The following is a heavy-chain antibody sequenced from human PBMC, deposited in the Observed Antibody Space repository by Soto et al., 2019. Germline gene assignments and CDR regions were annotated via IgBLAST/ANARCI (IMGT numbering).Heavy chain of an antibody. J-gene: IGHJ4*02. CDR2: IAVGSGYT. CDR1: GFTFTSSA. V-gene: IGHV1-58*01. Sequence: SVKVSCKASGFTFTSSAFQWVRQARGQRLEWIGWIAVGSGYTNYAQRFQDRVTLTRDMSTATTYMELSRLTSEDTAIYYCSADATAWQQMVPSDYWGQGTLVTVSS. D-gene: IGHD3-10*01. CDR3: SADATAWQQMVPSDY.